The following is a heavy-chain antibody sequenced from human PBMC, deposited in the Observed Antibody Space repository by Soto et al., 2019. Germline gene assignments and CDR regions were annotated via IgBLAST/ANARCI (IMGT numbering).Heavy chain of an antibody. V-gene: IGHV3-48*02. CDR2: ISSSSTI. CDR3: AREGASYSSGWPNLDY. D-gene: IGHD6-19*01. Sequence: GGSLRLSCAASGFTFSSYSMNWVRQAPGKGLEWVSYISSSSTIYYADSVKGRFTISRDNAKNSLYLQMNSLRDEDTAVYYCAREGASYSSGWPNLDYWGQGTLVTVSS. CDR1: GFTFSSYS. J-gene: IGHJ4*02.